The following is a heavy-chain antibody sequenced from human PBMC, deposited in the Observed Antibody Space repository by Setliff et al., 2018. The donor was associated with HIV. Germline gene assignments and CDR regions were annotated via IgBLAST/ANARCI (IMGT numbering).Heavy chain of an antibody. J-gene: IGHJ4*02. D-gene: IGHD3-22*01. CDR3: VRDKIGYFDF. Sequence: GGSLRLSCAGSGFTFGSYAMSWVRQAPGKGLEWVSYISTSSSHIYYVDSVKGRFIISRDNAKNSLYLQMNSLRAEDTAVYYCVRDKIGYFDFWGLGTLVTVSS. CDR2: ISTSSSHI. V-gene: IGHV3-48*01. CDR1: GFTFGSYA.